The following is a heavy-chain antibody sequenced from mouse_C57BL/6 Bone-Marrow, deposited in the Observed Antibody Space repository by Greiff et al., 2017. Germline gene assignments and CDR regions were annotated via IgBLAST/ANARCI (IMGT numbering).Heavy chain of an antibody. J-gene: IGHJ3*01. CDR2: IYPGSGNT. CDR1: GYTFTDYY. V-gene: IGHV1-76*01. Sequence: QVQLKQSGAELVRPGASVKLSCKASGYTFTDYYINWVKQRPGQGLEWIARIYPGSGNTYYNEKFKGKATLTAEKSSSTAYMQLSSLTAEDSAVYFCARGGLRFAYWGQGTLVTVSA. D-gene: IGHD2-4*01. CDR3: ARGGLRFAY.